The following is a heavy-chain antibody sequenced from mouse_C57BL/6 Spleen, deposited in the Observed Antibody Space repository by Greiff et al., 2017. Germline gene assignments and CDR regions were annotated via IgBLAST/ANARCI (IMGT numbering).Heavy chain of an antibody. V-gene: IGHV1-47*01. CDR3: ARRYYDYDDWYFDV. CDR1: GYTFTTYP. D-gene: IGHD2-4*01. Sequence: VQLQESGAELVKPGASVKMSCKASGYTFTTYPIEWMKQNHGKSLEWIGNFHPYNDDTKYNEKFKGKATLTVEKSSSTVYLELSRLTSDDSAVYYCARRYYDYDDWYFDVWGTGTTVTVSS. J-gene: IGHJ1*03. CDR2: FHPYNDDT.